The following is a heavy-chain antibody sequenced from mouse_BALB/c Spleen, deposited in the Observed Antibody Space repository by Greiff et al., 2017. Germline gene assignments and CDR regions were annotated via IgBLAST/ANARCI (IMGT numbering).Heavy chain of an antibody. V-gene: IGHV1-69*02. D-gene: IGHD1-2*01. CDR3: TRFTTALYAMDY. CDR1: GYTFTSYW. CDR2: IYPSDSYT. Sequence: VKLQQPGAELVRPGASVKLSCKASGYTFTSYWINWVKQRPGQGLEWIGNIYPSDSYTNYNQKFKDKATLTVDKSSSTAYMQLSSPTSEDSAVYYCTRFTTALYAMDYWGQGTSVTVSS. J-gene: IGHJ4*01.